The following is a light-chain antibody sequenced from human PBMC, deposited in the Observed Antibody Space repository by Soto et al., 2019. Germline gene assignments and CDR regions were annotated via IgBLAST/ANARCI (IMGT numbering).Light chain of an antibody. CDR2: KAS. CDR1: QSISSW. V-gene: IGKV1-5*03. CDR3: QQYNSYSWT. Sequence: DIQMAESPSTLSASVGGRVTITCRASQSISSWLSWYQQKPVKAPKLLIYKASSLESGVPSRFSGSGSGTEFTLTISSLQPDDFATYYCQQYNSYSWTFGQGTKVDI. J-gene: IGKJ1*01.